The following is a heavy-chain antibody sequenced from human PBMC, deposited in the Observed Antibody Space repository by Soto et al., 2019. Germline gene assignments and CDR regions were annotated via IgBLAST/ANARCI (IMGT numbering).Heavy chain of an antibody. J-gene: IGHJ3*01. D-gene: IGHD3-10*01. CDR1: RVACKDAR. CDR2: IRSHIDGATT. Sequence: EVLRVESGGGLVKPGVSLSLSCAASRVACKDARMTWVRQAPGKGLELVGHIRSHIDGATTAYAAPVNGRFTISRDESTTTADLQMHSPISEDTAVYYCTTDSGSGTHYARAFDGWGKGTMVTASS. CDR3: TTDSGSGTHYARAFDG. V-gene: IGHV3-15*01.